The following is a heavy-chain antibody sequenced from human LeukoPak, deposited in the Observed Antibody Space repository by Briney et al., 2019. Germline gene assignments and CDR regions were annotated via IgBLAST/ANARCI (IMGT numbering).Heavy chain of an antibody. Sequence: SETLSLTCTVSGGSISSSSYYWGWIRHPPGKGREGFGSIYYSGSTNYNPSLKSRVTMSVDTSKNQFSLKLSSVTAADTAVYYCASNRIAAREESGFDYWGQGTLVTVSS. V-gene: IGHV4-39*07. D-gene: IGHD6-6*01. CDR2: IYYSGST. J-gene: IGHJ4*02. CDR1: GGSISSSSYY. CDR3: ASNRIAAREESGFDY.